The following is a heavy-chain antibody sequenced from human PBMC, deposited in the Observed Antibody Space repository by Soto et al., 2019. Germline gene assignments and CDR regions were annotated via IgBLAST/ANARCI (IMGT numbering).Heavy chain of an antibody. CDR1: GGSISSGDYY. CDR2: IYYSGST. Sequence: QVQLQESGPGLVKPSQTLSLTCTVSGGSISSGDYYWSWLRQPPGKGLEWIGYIYYSGSTYYHPSLKGRVTISVDTSKNQFSLKLSSVTAADTAVYYCARDEGDGGGGQYYFDYWGQGTLVTVSS. CDR3: ARDEGDGGGGQYYFDY. V-gene: IGHV4-30-4*01. D-gene: IGHD3-16*01. J-gene: IGHJ4*02.